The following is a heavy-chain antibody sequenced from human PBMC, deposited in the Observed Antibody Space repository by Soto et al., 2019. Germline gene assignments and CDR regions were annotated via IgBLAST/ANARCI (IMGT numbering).Heavy chain of an antibody. D-gene: IGHD2-8*01. Sequence: QVQLVESGGGVVQPGRSLRLSCAASGFTVSSYAMHWVRQAPGKGLEWVAVISYDGSRKYYADSVKGRFTISRDNSKNTLYLQMNSLRAEDTAVYYCVRAPLNRVYGAFDIWGQGTMVTVSS. CDR2: ISYDGSRK. CDR3: VRAPLNRVYGAFDI. V-gene: IGHV3-30-3*01. J-gene: IGHJ3*02. CDR1: GFTVSSYA.